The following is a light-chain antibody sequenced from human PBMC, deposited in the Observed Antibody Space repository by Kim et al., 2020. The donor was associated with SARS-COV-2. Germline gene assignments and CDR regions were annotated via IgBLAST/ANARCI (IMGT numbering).Light chain of an antibody. Sequence: APGETATITCGADKIGRKSVHWYQQKPGLAPVLVIYHDADRPSGIPERCSGFNADNTATLTISTVEAGDEADYSCQVWDSSRSHPVFGGGTQLTVL. CDR1: KIGRKS. J-gene: IGLJ7*01. V-gene: IGLV3-21*04. CDR2: HDA. CDR3: QVWDSSRSHPV.